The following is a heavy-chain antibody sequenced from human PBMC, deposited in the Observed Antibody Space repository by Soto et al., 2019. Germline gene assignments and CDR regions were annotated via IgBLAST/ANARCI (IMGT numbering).Heavy chain of an antibody. J-gene: IGHJ6*02. CDR2: IIPIFGTA. D-gene: IGHD2-2*01. Sequence: QVQLVQSGAEVKKPGSSVKVSCKASGGTFSSYAISWVRQAPGQGLEWLGGIIPIFGTANYAQKFQGRVTITADESTSTAYMELSSLRSEDTAVYYCARDSRSANKGPELHGMDVWGQGTTVTVSS. CDR1: GGTFSSYA. V-gene: IGHV1-69*01. CDR3: ARDSRSANKGPELHGMDV.